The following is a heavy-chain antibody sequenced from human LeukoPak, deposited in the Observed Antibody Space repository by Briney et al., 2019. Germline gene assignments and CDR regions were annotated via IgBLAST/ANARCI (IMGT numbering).Heavy chain of an antibody. V-gene: IGHV3-30*02. CDR1: GFTFSSYG. CDR3: AKSLSPVLGARGYFDY. CDR2: IRYDGSNK. Sequence: PGGSLRLSCAASGFTFSSYGMHWVRQAPGKGLEWVAFIRYDGSNKYYADSVKGRFTISRDNSKNTLYLQMNSLRAEDTAVYYCAKSLSPVLGARGYFDYWGQGALVTVSS. J-gene: IGHJ4*02. D-gene: IGHD1-26*01.